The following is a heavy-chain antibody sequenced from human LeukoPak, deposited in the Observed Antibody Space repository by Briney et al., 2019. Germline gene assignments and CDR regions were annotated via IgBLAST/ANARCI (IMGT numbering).Heavy chain of an antibody. CDR2: ISSSGSTI. Sequence: GGPLRLSCAASGFTFSSYEMNWVRQATGKALEWVSYISSSGSTIYYADSVKGRFTISRDNAKNSLYLQMNSLRAEDTAVYYCGRLTGTRSDYYYGMDVWGQGTTVTVSS. CDR3: GRLTGTRSDYYYGMDV. V-gene: IGHV3-48*03. J-gene: IGHJ6*02. D-gene: IGHD1-14*01. CDR1: GFTFSSYE.